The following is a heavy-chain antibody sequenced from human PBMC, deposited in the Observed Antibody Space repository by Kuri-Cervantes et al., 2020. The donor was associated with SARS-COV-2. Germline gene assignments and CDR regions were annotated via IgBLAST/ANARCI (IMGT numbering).Heavy chain of an antibody. CDR1: GYRFTTYW. Sequence: GESLKISCKVSGYRFTTYWIGWVRQRPGIGLEWMGSIYPGDADIRHSPTFQGQVTMSADKSISTAYLQWSSLKASDTAMYYCARVRGVVPAAMAGYWGQGTLVTVSS. CDR3: ARVRGVVPAAMAGY. CDR2: IYPGDADI. J-gene: IGHJ4*02. D-gene: IGHD2-2*01. V-gene: IGHV5-51*01.